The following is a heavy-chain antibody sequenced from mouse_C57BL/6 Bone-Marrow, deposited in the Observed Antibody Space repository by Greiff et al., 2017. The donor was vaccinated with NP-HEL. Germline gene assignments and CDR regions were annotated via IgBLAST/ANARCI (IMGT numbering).Heavy chain of an antibody. V-gene: IGHV1-81*01. Sequence: VQLQESGAELARPGASVKLSCKASGYTFTSYGISWVKQRTGQGLEWIGGIYPRSGNTYYNEKFKGKATLTADISSSTADMELRSLTSEDSAVYFCARDYYGSSGAWFAYWGQGTLVTVSA. J-gene: IGHJ3*01. CDR1: GYTFTSYG. CDR2: IYPRSGNT. CDR3: ARDYYGSSGAWFAY. D-gene: IGHD1-1*01.